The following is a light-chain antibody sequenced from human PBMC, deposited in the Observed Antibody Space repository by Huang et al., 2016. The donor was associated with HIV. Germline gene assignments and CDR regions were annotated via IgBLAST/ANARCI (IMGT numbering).Light chain of an antibody. CDR1: QDIGTS. J-gene: IGKJ5*01. CDR3: QQLHTYPIT. CDR2: AAS. Sequence: AVQLTQSPSSLSASVGDTVIISCRASQDIGTSLAWYQQRTGSAPTLCISAASTLQTGVPSRFSGDSAGTYFTLFITNLQPEDVATYYCQQLHTYPITVGQGTRLDMK. V-gene: IGKV1-13*02.